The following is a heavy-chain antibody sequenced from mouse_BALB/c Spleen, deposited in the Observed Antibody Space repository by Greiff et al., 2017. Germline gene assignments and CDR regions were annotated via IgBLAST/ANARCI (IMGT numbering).Heavy chain of an antibody. J-gene: IGHJ3*01. D-gene: IGHD2-1*01. CDR1: GFSLTGYG. V-gene: IGHV2-6-7*01. CDR3: ARDQSYGTAWFAY. Sequence: QGQLKESGPGLVAPSQSLSITCTVSGFSLTGYGVNWVRQPPGKGLEWLGMIWGDGSTDYNSALKSRLSISKDNSKSQVFLKMNSLQTDDTARYYCARDQSYGTAWFAYWGQGTLVTVSA. CDR2: IWGDGST.